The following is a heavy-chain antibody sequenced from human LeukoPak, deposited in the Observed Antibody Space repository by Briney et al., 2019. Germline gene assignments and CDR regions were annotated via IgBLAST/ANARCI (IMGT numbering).Heavy chain of an antibody. D-gene: IGHD3-3*01. V-gene: IGHV3-23*01. J-gene: IGHJ4*02. CDR2: ISGSGGST. Sequence: GGSLRLSCAASGFTFSSYAMSWVRQAPGKGLEWVSAISGSGGSTYYADSVKGRFTISRDNSKNTLYLQMNSLRAEDTAVYYCARDKSSYGYFDYWGQGTLVTVSS. CDR1: GFTFSSYA. CDR3: ARDKSSYGYFDY.